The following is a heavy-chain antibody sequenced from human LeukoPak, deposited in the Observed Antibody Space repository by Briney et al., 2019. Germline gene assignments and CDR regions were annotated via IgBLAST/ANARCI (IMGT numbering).Heavy chain of an antibody. CDR2: IYTSGST. CDR1: GASISSYY. Sequence: PSETLSLTCTVSGASISSYYWNWIRQPAGKGLEWIGRIYTSGSTNYSPSLKSRVTTSVDMPKNQFSLKLSSVTAADTAVYYCARVTNDAFDIWGQGTMVTVSS. J-gene: IGHJ3*02. V-gene: IGHV4-4*07. CDR3: ARVTNDAFDI. D-gene: IGHD4-11*01.